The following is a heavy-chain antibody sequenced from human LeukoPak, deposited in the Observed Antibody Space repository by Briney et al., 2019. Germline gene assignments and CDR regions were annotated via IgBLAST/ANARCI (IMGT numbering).Heavy chain of an antibody. CDR3: ARDRGTWNDDGFDY. CDR2: IYISGST. D-gene: IGHD1-1*01. J-gene: IGHJ4*02. V-gene: IGHV4-4*07. CDR1: GGSISSYY. Sequence: PSETLSLTCTVSGGSISSYYWSWIRQPAGKGLEWIGRIYISGSTNYNPSLRSRVTMSVDTSKNQFSLKLSSVTAADTAVYYCARDRGTWNDDGFDYWGQGTLVTVSS.